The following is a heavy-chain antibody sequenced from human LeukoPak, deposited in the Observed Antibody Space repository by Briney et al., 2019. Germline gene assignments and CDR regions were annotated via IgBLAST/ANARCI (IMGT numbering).Heavy chain of an antibody. V-gene: IGHV4-39*01. Sequence: SETLSLTCTVSGGSIRSGDHYWGWIRQPPGKGLEWIGNIYYRGTTYYNPSLKSRVTISVDTSKNQFSLKLSSVTAADTAVFYCARRGISQGYYMDVWAKGPRSPSP. J-gene: IGHJ6*03. CDR3: ARRGISQGYYMDV. CDR2: IYYRGTT. CDR1: GGSIRSGDHY. D-gene: IGHD6-13*01.